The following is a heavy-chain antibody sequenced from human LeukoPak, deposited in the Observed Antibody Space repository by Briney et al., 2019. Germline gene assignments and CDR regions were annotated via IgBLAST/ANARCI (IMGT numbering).Heavy chain of an antibody. Sequence: SGPALVKPTQTLTLTCTFSGFSLSTSGMCVSWIRQPPGKALERLSLIDWDDDKYYITSLKNSLTISKDTYKNQVVLPMTNMDPVDTATYYCARMNAIAAAGLFDYWGQGTLVTVSS. D-gene: IGHD6-13*01. V-gene: IGHV2-70*01. J-gene: IGHJ4*02. CDR3: ARMNAIAAAGLFDY. CDR2: IDWDDDK. CDR1: GFSLSTSGMC.